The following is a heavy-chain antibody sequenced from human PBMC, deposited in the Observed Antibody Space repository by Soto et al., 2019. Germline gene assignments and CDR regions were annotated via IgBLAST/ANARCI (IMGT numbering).Heavy chain of an antibody. CDR3: AKVGRIAAAGTWFDP. D-gene: IGHD6-13*01. Sequence: SETLSLTCTVSSGSISGYFWSWIRQPPGKELELIAYIHYTGSSYYNPSLKSQVTISIDTYKNKFFLKLSSVSDADTALYYCAKVGRIAAAGTWFDPWVQGTLVTVSS. J-gene: IGHJ5*02. CDR2: IHYTGSS. V-gene: IGHV4-59*01. CDR1: SGSISGYF.